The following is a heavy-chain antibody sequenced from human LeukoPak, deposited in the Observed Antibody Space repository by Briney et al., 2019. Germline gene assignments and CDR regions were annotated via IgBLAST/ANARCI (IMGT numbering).Heavy chain of an antibody. CDR3: ARDAPHQRFDY. V-gene: IGHV1-2*02. CDR2: IDLNTGDT. CDR1: GYTFTDDY. J-gene: IGHJ4*02. Sequence: ASVKVSCKASGYTFTDDYMHWVRQAPGQGLEWMGKIDLNTGDTTSAQKFQGRVTMTRDTSISTVYLDLSGLGSDDTAVYYCARDAPHQRFDYWGQGTLVTVSS.